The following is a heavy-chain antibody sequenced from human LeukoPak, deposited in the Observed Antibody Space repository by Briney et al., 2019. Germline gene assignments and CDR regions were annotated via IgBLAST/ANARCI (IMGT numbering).Heavy chain of an antibody. Sequence: ASVKVSCKASGYTFTSYDINWVRQAPGQGLEWMGWISTYNGNTKYAWKLQGRVIMTTDTSTNTAYMELRGLKSDDTAVYYCARSTLTKAFDPWGQGTLVTVSS. J-gene: IGHJ5*02. D-gene: IGHD1-1*01. CDR1: GYTFTSYD. CDR2: ISTYNGNT. V-gene: IGHV1-18*01. CDR3: ARSTLTKAFDP.